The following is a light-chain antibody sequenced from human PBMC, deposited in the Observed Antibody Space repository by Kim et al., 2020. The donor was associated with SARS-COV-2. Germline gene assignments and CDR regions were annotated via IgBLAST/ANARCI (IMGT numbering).Light chain of an antibody. CDR1: GRDVGGYNY. Sequence: GQSLPTPYPGDGRDVGGYNYVSGYQQRPGKPPKLMIYDVSNRPSGVSNRFSGSKSGNTASLTISGLQAEDEADYYCSSYTSSSTSRFGTGTKVTVL. CDR3: SSYTSSSTSR. CDR2: DVS. V-gene: IGLV2-14*03. J-gene: IGLJ1*01.